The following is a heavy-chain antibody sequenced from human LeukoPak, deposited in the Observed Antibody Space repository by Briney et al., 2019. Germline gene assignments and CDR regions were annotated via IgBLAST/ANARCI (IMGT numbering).Heavy chain of an antibody. D-gene: IGHD3-16*01. J-gene: IGHJ5*01. V-gene: IGHV3-23*01. CDR3: AKDGGVNWGNWFDS. CDR2: ISDSGGIA. CDR1: GXTFSNYG. Sequence: GGSLRLSCAASGXTFSNYGMSGVRQATGQGLEWVSTISDSGGIAYYADSVKGRFTISRDNSRSTLYLQMNSPRAEDTAEYYCAKDGGVNWGNWFDSWGQGTLVTVSS.